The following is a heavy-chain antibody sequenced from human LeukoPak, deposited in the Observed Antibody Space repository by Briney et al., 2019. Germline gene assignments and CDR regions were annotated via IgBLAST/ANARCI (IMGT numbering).Heavy chain of an antibody. CDR3: AGDPGLRNGMDV. Sequence: QTGGPLRLSCAGSRFSVSGNYITWVRQAPGEGLEWVSVTYSDGTTFYADSVKGRFTISRDSSKNTLFIQMNSLRVEDTAVYYCAGDPGLRNGMDVWGQGTTVTVSS. J-gene: IGHJ6*02. V-gene: IGHV3-66*02. D-gene: IGHD2-8*01. CDR2: TYSDGTT. CDR1: RFSVSGNY.